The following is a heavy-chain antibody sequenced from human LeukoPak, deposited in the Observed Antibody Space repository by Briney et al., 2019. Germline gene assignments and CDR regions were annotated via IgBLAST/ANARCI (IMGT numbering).Heavy chain of an antibody. CDR2: ISYSGST. CDR3: ARLTYSIGVRTHFDS. J-gene: IGHJ4*02. V-gene: IGHV4-39*01. Sequence: SETLSLTCTVSGGSISSGSYFWGWIRQPPGRGLEWIGSISYSGSTYYNPSLKSRVAISVDTSKNQFSLKLSSVTAADTAVYYCARLTYSIGVRTHFDSWGQGTLVTVSS. D-gene: IGHD6-6*01. CDR1: GGSISSGSYF.